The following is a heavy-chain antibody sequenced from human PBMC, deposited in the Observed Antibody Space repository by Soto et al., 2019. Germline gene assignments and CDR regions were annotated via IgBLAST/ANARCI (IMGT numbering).Heavy chain of an antibody. Sequence: GASVKVSCKASGFTFTSSAVQWVRQARGQRLEWIGWIVVGSGNTNYAQKFQERVTITRDMSTSTAYMELSSLRSEDTAVYYCAAAHYYDSSGPKFDDWGQGTLVTVSS. CDR1: GFTFTSSA. CDR3: AAAHYYDSSGPKFDD. CDR2: IVVGSGNT. D-gene: IGHD3-22*01. V-gene: IGHV1-58*01. J-gene: IGHJ4*02.